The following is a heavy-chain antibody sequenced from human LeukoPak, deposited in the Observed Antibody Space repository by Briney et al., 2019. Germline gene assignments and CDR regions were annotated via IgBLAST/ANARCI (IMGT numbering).Heavy chain of an antibody. D-gene: IGHD4-17*01. CDR3: ARDVRRSTVTTGWFDP. J-gene: IGHJ5*02. V-gene: IGHV4-59*01. Sequence: SETLSLTCTDSGGSISSYYWSWIRQPPGKGLEWIGYIYYSGSTNYNPSLKSRVTISVDTSKNQFSLKLSSVTAADTAVYYCARDVRRSTVTTGWFDPWGQGTLVTVSS. CDR2: IYYSGST. CDR1: GGSISSYY.